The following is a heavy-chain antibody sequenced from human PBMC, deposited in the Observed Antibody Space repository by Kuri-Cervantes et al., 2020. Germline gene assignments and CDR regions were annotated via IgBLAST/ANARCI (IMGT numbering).Heavy chain of an antibody. CDR1: GGSISSGDYY. D-gene: IGHD2-15*01. J-gene: IGHJ4*02. V-gene: IGHV4-30-4*01. CDR3: ARAGSSGGSSFYYFDY. CDR2: IYYSGST. Sequence: LRLSCTVSGGSISSGDYYWSWIRQPPGKGLEWIGYIYYSGSTYYNPSLKSRVTISVDTSKNQFSLKLSSVTAADTAVYYCARAGSSGGSSFYYFDYWGQGTLVTVSS.